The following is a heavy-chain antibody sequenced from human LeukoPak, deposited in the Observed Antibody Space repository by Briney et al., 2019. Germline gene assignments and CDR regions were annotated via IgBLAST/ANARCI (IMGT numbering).Heavy chain of an antibody. J-gene: IGHJ4*02. CDR1: GFTFSSYE. CDR3: ARVGPEPFDY. V-gene: IGHV3-48*03. CDR2: ISSSGSTI. D-gene: IGHD1-14*01. Sequence: GGSLRLSCAASGFTFSSYEMNGVRQAPGKGLEWVSYISSSGSTIYYADSVKGRFTISRDNAKNSLYLQMNSLRAEDTAVYYCARVGPEPFDYWGQGTLVTVSS.